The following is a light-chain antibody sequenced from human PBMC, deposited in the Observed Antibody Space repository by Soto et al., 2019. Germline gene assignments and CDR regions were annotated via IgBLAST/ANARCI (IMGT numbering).Light chain of an antibody. Sequence: QAVVTQEPSFSVSPGGTVTLTCVLNSGSVSTSTYPSWYQQTPGQAPRTLIYSTNIRSSGVPDRFSGSILGNKAALTITGDQADDESDYYCALFLGRGTTLFGGGTKLTVL. CDR2: STN. J-gene: IGLJ3*02. CDR3: ALFLGRGTTL. CDR1: SGSVSTSTY. V-gene: IGLV8-61*01.